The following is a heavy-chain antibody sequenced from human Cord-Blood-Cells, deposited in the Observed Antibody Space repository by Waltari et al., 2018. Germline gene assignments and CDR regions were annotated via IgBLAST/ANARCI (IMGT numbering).Heavy chain of an antibody. Sequence: QVQLQESGPGLVKPSQTLSLTCTVSGGSISSGGYYWSWIRKHPGKGLEWIGYIYYRGSTYYNPSLKSRVTISVDTSKNQFSLKLSSVTAADTAVYYCARELGNDAFDIWGQWTMVTVSS. D-gene: IGHD7-27*01. CDR1: GGSISSGGYY. CDR2: IYYRGST. V-gene: IGHV4-31*03. J-gene: IGHJ3*02. CDR3: ARELGNDAFDI.